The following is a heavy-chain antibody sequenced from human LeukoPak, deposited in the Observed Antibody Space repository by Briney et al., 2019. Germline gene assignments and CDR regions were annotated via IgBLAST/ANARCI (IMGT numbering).Heavy chain of an antibody. V-gene: IGHV3-7*03. Sequence: GGSLRLSCAASGFSFSTNWMDWIRQAPGKGLEWVANIKQDGSAKHYVDSVRGRFTISRDNAKDSLYLQMNSLTVEDTGVYYCAKEGDWTHEYWGQGTLVTVSS. CDR3: AKEGDWTHEY. D-gene: IGHD2-21*01. CDR1: GFSFSTNW. CDR2: IKQDGSAK. J-gene: IGHJ4*02.